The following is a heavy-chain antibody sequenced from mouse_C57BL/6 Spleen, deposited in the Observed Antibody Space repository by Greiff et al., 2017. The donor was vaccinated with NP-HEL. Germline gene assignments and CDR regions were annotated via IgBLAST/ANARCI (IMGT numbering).Heavy chain of an antibody. CDR1: GYTFTDYE. CDR3: TRADDYFWFAY. CDR2: IDPETGGT. V-gene: IGHV1-15*01. Sequence: VKLQQSGAELVRPGASVTLSCKASGYTFTDYEMHWVKQTPVHGLEWIGAIDPETGGTAYNQKFKGKAILTADKSSSTAYMELRSLTSEDSAVYYCTRADDYFWFAYWGQGTLVTVSA. D-gene: IGHD2-4*01. J-gene: IGHJ3*01.